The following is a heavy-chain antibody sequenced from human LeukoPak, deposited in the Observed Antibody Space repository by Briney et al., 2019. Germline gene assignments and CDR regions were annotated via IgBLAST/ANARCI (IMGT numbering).Heavy chain of an antibody. CDR1: GFTFSSYW. V-gene: IGHV3-74*01. CDR3: ARGGMIPFGGVIVIQDYYYGMDV. D-gene: IGHD3-16*02. J-gene: IGHJ6*04. Sequence: GGSLRLSCAASGFTFSSYWMHWVRQAPGKGLVGVSRINSDGSSTSYADSVKGRFTISRDNAKHTLYLQMNSLRAEDTAVYYCARGGMIPFGGVIVIQDYYYGMDVWGKGTTVTVSS. CDR2: INSDGSST.